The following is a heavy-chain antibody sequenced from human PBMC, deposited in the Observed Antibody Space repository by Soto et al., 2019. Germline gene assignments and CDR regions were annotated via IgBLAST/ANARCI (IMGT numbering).Heavy chain of an antibody. D-gene: IGHD3-16*02. CDR1: GGTFRSCA. V-gene: IGHV1-2*02. CDR3: ASASSSIAPVMDF. J-gene: IGHJ4*02. Sequence: GASVKLSWESSGGTFRSCASSWVRQSHEQVPEWMGYINPNTGRAHYAQKFQGRVAMARYPCISTAYVDVSWLTSFDAAVFYGASASSSIAPVMDFWGQGTSVTVSS. CDR2: INPNTGRA.